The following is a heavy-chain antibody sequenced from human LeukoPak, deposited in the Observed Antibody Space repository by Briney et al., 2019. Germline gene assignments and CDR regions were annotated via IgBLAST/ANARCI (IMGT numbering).Heavy chain of an antibody. Sequence: GGSLRLSCAASGFTFSIYAMRCVRQAPGEGLECVSSISDRGVITYYADCVKGWFTLSRDNTRKTMYLQMSSLRAEDTAVYYCAKDAPGAGGYDIWGQETMVTVSS. CDR3: AKDAPGAGGYDI. J-gene: IGHJ3*02. CDR2: ISDRGVIT. CDR1: GFTFSIYA. D-gene: IGHD2-8*02. V-gene: IGHV3-23*01.